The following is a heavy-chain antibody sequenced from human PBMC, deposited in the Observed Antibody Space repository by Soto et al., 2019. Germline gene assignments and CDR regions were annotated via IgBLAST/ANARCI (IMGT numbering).Heavy chain of an antibody. V-gene: IGHV1-18*01. CDR3: ATRSPAFDY. J-gene: IGHJ4*02. CDR2: ISTDKGKT. Sequence: GASVKVSCKASGYTFTSYAMLWVRQAPGQRLEWMGWISTDKGKTNYAQKFQGRVTMTTDTSTSTAYMELRSLRSDDTAVYYCATRSPAFDYWGQGTLVTVSS. CDR1: GYTFTSYA.